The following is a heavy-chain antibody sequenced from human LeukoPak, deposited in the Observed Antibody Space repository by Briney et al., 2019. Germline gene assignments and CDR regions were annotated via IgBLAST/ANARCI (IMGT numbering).Heavy chain of an antibody. D-gene: IGHD4-17*01. V-gene: IGHV1-8*01. CDR1: GYTFTSYD. CDR3: ARSLSAYGDYDY. J-gene: IGHJ4*02. CDR2: MNPNSGNT. Sequence: ASVKVSCKASGYTFTSYDINWVRQATGQGLEWMGWMNPNSGNTGYAQKFQGRVTMTRNTSMSTAYMELSSLRSEDTAVYYCARSLSAYGDYDYWGQGTLVTVSS.